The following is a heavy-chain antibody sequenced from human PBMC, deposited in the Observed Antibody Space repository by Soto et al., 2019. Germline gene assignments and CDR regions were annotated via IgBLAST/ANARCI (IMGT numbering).Heavy chain of an antibody. D-gene: IGHD3-10*01. V-gene: IGHV4-4*02. CDR2: IYHTGST. J-gene: IGHJ3*02. Sequence: QVQLQESGPGLVKSSGTLSLTCAVSGGSISSRKWWSWVRQPPGKGLEWIGEIYHTGSTNYNPSLKSRVTISIDKSKNQCSLKLSSVTAADTAVYFCASKFGELLADAFDMWGQGTTVTVSS. CDR1: GGSISSRKW. CDR3: ASKFGELLADAFDM.